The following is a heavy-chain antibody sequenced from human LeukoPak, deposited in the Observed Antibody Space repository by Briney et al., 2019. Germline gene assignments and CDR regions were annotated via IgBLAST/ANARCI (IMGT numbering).Heavy chain of an antibody. CDR3: VRLSVVSPHRYFDL. Sequence: SETLSLTCTVSGGSISSSSYYWGWIRQPPGKGLEWVGYIYYSGNTYYNPSLKGRVTISLDRSKNQFSLTLTSVTAADTAVYYCVRLSVVSPHRYFDLWGRGTLVTVSS. CDR1: GGSISSSSYY. D-gene: IGHD4-23*01. V-gene: IGHV4-39*07. CDR2: IYYSGNT. J-gene: IGHJ2*01.